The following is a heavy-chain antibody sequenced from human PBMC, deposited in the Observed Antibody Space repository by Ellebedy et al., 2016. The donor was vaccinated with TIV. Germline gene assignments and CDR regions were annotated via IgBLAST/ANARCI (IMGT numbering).Heavy chain of an antibody. CDR2: IGRNGEGA. CDR1: GFTFTSYS. D-gene: IGHD1-1*01. Sequence: GESLKISCLASGFTFTSYSMHWVRQAPGKRLEYVSAIGRNGEGAYYTDSVKGRFTISRDNSKNTLYLQMSSLRAEDTAVYYCVRDLHVEKDHWGQGTLVSVSS. V-gene: IGHV3-64D*06. J-gene: IGHJ4*02. CDR3: VRDLHVEKDH.